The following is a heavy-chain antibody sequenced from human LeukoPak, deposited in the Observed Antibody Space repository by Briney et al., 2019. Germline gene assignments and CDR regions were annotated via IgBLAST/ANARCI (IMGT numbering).Heavy chain of an antibody. CDR3: AKSLSSGWSSYYFGD. Sequence: GGSLRLSCAASGFSFSTYYIHWVRQPPGKGLEWVAAISYDGTNMYYGASVKGRFTISIDNSKNTLYLQMNSMRPEDTAVYYCAKSLSSGWSSYYFGDWGQGTLVAVSS. V-gene: IGHV3-30*18. D-gene: IGHD6-19*01. CDR2: ISYDGTNM. CDR1: GFSFSTYY. J-gene: IGHJ4*02.